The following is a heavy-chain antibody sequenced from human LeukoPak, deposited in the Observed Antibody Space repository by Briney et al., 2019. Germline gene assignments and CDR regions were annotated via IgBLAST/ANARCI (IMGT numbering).Heavy chain of an antibody. Sequence: PGGSLRLSCVASGFTFDDYGMNWVRQVPGKGLEWVSGINWNGGSTGYADSVKGRFTISRDNAKNSLYLQMNSLRAEDTAVYYCARERVRAGSGSVYYYYYYMDVWGKGTTVTISS. CDR3: ARERVRAGSGSVYYYYYYMDV. CDR1: GFTFDDYG. D-gene: IGHD3-10*01. V-gene: IGHV3-20*04. CDR2: INWNGGST. J-gene: IGHJ6*03.